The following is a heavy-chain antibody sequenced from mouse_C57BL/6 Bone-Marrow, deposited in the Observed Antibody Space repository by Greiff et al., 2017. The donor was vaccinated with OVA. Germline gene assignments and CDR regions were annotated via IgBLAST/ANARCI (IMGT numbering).Heavy chain of an antibody. CDR3: ARPLYSNPYYAMDY. CDR1: GYTFTGYW. V-gene: IGHV1-9*01. D-gene: IGHD2-5*01. CDR2: ILPGSGST. Sequence: QVQLQQSGAELMKPGASVKLSCKATGYTFTGYWIEWVKQRPGHGLEWIGEILPGSGSTNSNEKFKGKATFTADTSSNTAYMQLSSLTTEDSAIYYCARPLYSNPYYAMDYWGQGTSVTVSS. J-gene: IGHJ4*01.